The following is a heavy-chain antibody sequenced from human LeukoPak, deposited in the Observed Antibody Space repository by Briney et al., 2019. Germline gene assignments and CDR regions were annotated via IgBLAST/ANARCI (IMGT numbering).Heavy chain of an antibody. CDR1: GYRFADYW. D-gene: IGHD2-2*01. Sequence: GESLKISCKGSGYRFADYWIAWVRQVPGQGLEWMGIIYPDDSDTRYSPSFLGQVTISADKSINTAYLQWSSLKASDTAMYYCARRQGCSSTSCPPDSWGQGTLVTVSS. CDR2: IYPDDSDT. CDR3: ARRQGCSSTSCPPDS. J-gene: IGHJ4*02. V-gene: IGHV5-51*01.